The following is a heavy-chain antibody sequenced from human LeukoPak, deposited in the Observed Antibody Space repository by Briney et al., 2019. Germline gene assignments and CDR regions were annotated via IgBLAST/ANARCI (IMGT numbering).Heavy chain of an antibody. J-gene: IGHJ3*02. CDR2: INPNSGGT. D-gene: IGHD6-13*01. V-gene: IGHV1-2*02. Sequence: ASVKVSCKASGYTFTDYYMHWVRQAPGQGLEWMGWINPNSGGTNYAQKFQGRVTMTRDTSISTAYMELSRLRSDDTAVYYCARSLIAAADDAFDIWGQGTMVTVSS. CDR1: GYTFTDYY. CDR3: ARSLIAAADDAFDI.